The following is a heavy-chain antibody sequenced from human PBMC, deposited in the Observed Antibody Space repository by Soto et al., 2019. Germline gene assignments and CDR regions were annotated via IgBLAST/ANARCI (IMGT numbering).Heavy chain of an antibody. CDR3: ARDNSYGPFDY. Sequence: ASVKVACKASNYTFINFGISWVRQAPGQGLEWMGWITTFNGKANYAQKFQGRVTITADKSTSTAYMELSSLRSEDTAVYYCARDNSYGPFDYWGQGTLVTVSS. J-gene: IGHJ4*02. CDR1: NYTFINFG. D-gene: IGHD5-18*01. CDR2: ITTFNGKA. V-gene: IGHV1-18*01.